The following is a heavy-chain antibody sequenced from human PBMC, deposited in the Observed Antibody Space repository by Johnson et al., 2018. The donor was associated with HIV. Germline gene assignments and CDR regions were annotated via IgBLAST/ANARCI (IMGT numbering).Heavy chain of an antibody. CDR2: IKQDGSEK. J-gene: IGHJ3*01. CDR1: GFTFSSYW. Sequence: VQLVESGGGLVQPGGSLRLSCAASGFTFSSYWMSWVRQAPGKGLEWVANIKQDGSEKYYVDSVKGRFTISRDNAKNSLYLQINSLRAEDTAVYYCARYCSGGSCYPHYDALDLWGQGTMVTVSS. D-gene: IGHD2-15*01. CDR3: ARYCSGGSCYPHYDALDL. V-gene: IGHV3-7*03.